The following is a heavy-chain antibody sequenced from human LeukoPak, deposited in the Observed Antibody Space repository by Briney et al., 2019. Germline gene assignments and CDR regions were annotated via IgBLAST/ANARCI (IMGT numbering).Heavy chain of an antibody. D-gene: IGHD3-10*01. J-gene: IGHJ4*02. V-gene: IGHV3-23*01. CDR2: ISANGFNT. CDR1: GFNFNIYG. Sequence: GGSLRLSCAASGFNFNIYGMSWVRQAPGKGLDWLSAISANGFNTYYGDSVKGRFTISRDNSKNTLYLHMHSLRADDTALYYCAKDLHGAFDYWGQGILVTVSS. CDR3: AKDLHGAFDY.